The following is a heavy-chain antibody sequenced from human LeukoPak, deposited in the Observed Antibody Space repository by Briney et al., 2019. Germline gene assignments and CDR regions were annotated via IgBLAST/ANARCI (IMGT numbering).Heavy chain of an antibody. D-gene: IGHD6-13*01. J-gene: IGHJ4*02. CDR1: GGSITSYY. CDR2: LFHSGTR. V-gene: IGHV4-59*08. CDR3: ARRRGWKQQLVYFDY. Sequence: SETLSLTCTVSGGSITSYYWSWIRQPPGKGLEWIGYLFHSGTRRYNPSLKSRVTISADTTKNQIFLTLNSTTAAATAVYYCARRRGWKQQLVYFDYWGQGTLATVSS.